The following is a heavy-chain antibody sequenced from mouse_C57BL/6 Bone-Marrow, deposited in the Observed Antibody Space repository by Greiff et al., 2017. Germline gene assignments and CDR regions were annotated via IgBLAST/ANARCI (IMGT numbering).Heavy chain of an antibody. CDR1: GFTFSSYG. J-gene: IGHJ2*01. CDR3: ARQGSYDGYYGY. V-gene: IGHV5-6*01. Sequence: EVKVVASGGDLVKPGGSLKLSCAASGFTFSSYGMSWVRQTPDKRLEWVATISSGGSYTYYPDSVKGRFTISRDNAKNTLYLQMSSLKSEDTAMYYCARQGSYDGYYGYWGQGTTLTVSS. CDR2: ISSGGSYT. D-gene: IGHD2-3*01.